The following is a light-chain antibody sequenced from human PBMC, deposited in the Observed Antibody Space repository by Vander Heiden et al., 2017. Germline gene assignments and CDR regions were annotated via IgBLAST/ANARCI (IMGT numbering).Light chain of an antibody. J-gene: IGLJ1*01. Sequence: QSALTQPASVSGSPGPSITISCTGTSSDVGGYNYVSWYQQHPGKAPKLMIYDVSKRPAGVSNRFSGSKSGNTASLTISGLQAEDEADYYCSSYTSSSTLYVFGTGTKVTGL. CDR1: SSDVGGYNY. CDR3: SSYTSSSTLYV. CDR2: DVS. V-gene: IGLV2-14*01.